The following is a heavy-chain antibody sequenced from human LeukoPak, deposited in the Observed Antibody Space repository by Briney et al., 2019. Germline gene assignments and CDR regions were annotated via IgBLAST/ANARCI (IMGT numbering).Heavy chain of an antibody. D-gene: IGHD5-18*01. CDR3: ARDGLKYSYGPDDAFDI. CDR2: LYYNGDT. CDR1: GGSFIGGSMNDFS. J-gene: IGHJ3*02. V-gene: IGHV4-61*08. Sequence: SETLSLTCSVSGGSFIGGSMNDFSWTWIRQPPGKGPQCVATLYYNGDTVYDPSLKSRVTISIDTSKDQFSLRLTSVTAADTAVYYCARDGLKYSYGPDDAFDIWGQGTMVTVSS.